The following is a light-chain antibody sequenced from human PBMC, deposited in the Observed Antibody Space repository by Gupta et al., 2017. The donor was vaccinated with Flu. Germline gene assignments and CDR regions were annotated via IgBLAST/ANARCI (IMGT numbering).Light chain of an antibody. V-gene: IGLV1-40*01. Sequence: QSVLTQPPSVSGAPGQRVTISCTGSSSNIGAGYDVHWYQQLPGTAPKLLIYGNSNRPSGVTDRFSGSKSGTSASLTIAGLQAEDEADYYCQSYASTLSGVVFGGGTKLTVL. CDR1: SSNIGAGYD. J-gene: IGLJ3*02. CDR3: QSYASTLSGVV. CDR2: GNS.